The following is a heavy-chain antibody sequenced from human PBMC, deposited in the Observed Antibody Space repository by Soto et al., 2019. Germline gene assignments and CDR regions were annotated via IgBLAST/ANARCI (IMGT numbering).Heavy chain of an antibody. V-gene: IGHV5-51*01. Sequence: GESLKISCKTSGYTFTHYWLAWVRQMPGKGLEWVGIIYPGDSRVRYSPSFQGQVTISADNSITTSSLRWTSLRASDTATYFCARPRDSGSYYYSFDSWGQGTPVTVSS. J-gene: IGHJ4*02. D-gene: IGHD1-26*01. CDR2: IYPGDSRV. CDR3: ARPRDSGSYYYSFDS. CDR1: GYTFTHYW.